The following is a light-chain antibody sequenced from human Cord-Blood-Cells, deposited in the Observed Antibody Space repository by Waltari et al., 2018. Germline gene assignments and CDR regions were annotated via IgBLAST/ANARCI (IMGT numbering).Light chain of an antibody. Sequence: QASLLPPPLAPGTPRHRATISCSGPTTHIGTTTVHRYQQHPGTAPKLPIYSNNQRPSGVPDRVPGSKSGTSASLAISGLQSEDEADYYCAAWDDSLNDYVFGTGTKVTVL. J-gene: IGLJ1*01. V-gene: IGLV1-44*01. CDR2: SNN. CDR3: AAWDDSLNDYV. CDR1: TTHIGTTT.